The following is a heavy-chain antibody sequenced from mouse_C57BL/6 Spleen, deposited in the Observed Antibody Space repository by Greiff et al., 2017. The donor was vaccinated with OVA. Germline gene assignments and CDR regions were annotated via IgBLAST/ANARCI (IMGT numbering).Heavy chain of an antibody. CDR2: FHPYNDDT. V-gene: IGHV1-47*01. J-gene: IGHJ4*01. Sequence: QVQLKQSGAELVKPGASVKMSCKASGYTFTTYPIEWMKQNHGKSLEWIGNFHPYNDDTKYNEKFKGKATLTVEKSSSTVYLELSRLTSDDSAVYYCATIYYGSYGYAMDYWGQGTSVTVSS. CDR3: ATIYYGSYGYAMDY. D-gene: IGHD2-1*01. CDR1: GYTFTTYP.